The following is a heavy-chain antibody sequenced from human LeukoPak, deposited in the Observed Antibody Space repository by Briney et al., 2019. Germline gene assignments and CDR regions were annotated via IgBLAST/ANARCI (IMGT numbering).Heavy chain of an antibody. CDR1: GYTFTNYG. D-gene: IGHD5-24*01. J-gene: IGHJ4*02. V-gene: IGHV1-18*01. Sequence: ASVKVSCKTSGYTFTNYGINWVRQAPGQGLEWMGWISAYNGNTNYAQRFQGRVTMTTDTSTSTAYMDLRSLRSDDTAVYYCARDPRTGDGYNLRGFDYWGQGTLVTVSS. CDR3: ARDPRTGDGYNLRGFDY. CDR2: ISAYNGNT.